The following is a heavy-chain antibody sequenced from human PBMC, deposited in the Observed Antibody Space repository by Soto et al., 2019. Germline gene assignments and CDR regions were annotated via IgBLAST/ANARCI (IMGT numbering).Heavy chain of an antibody. CDR3: ARRGYCSGTNCYADAFDI. D-gene: IGHD2-2*01. CDR1: GFTFSNYW. CDR2: IKDDGSEK. V-gene: IGHV3-7*01. Sequence: EGQLVESGGGLVQPGGSLRLSCPASGFTFSNYWMSWVRQAPGKGLEWVANIKDDGSEKYYVDYVKGRFTDSRDNANNSLELQMNILRVEDTAVYYCARRGYCSGTNCYADAFDIWGQGPMLTAS. J-gene: IGHJ3*02.